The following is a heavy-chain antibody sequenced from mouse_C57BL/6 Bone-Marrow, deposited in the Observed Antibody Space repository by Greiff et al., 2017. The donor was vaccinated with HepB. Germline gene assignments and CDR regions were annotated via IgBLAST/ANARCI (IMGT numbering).Heavy chain of an antibody. D-gene: IGHD2-4*01. CDR3: AREYDYDYGAWFAY. CDR2: IDPNSGGT. J-gene: IGHJ3*01. Sequence: VQLQQPGAELVKPGASVKLSCKASGYTFTSYWMHWVKQRPGRGLEWIGRIDPNSGGTKYNQKFKSKATLTVDKSSSTAYMQLSSLTSEDSAVYYCAREYDYDYGAWFAYWGQGTLVTVSA. V-gene: IGHV1-72*01. CDR1: GYTFTSYW.